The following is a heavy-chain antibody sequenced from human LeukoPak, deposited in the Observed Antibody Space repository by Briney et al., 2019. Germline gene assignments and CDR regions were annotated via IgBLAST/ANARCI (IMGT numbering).Heavy chain of an antibody. CDR2: ISAYNGNT. Sequence: ASVKVSCKASGYTFTSYGISWVRQAPGQGLEWMGWISAYNGNTNYAQKLQGRVTMTTDTSTSTAYMELRSLRSDDTAVYYCARRITMVREGGYYFDYWGQGTLVTVSS. J-gene: IGHJ4*02. D-gene: IGHD3-10*01. V-gene: IGHV1-18*01. CDR1: GYTFTSYG. CDR3: ARRITMVREGGYYFDY.